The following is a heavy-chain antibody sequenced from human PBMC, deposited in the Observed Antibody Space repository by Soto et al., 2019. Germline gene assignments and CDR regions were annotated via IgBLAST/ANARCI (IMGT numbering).Heavy chain of an antibody. V-gene: IGHV1-69*12. D-gene: IGHD5-12*01. CDR1: GGTFSSYA. CDR3: AREGDGYNGDYYYGMDV. CDR2: IIPIFGTA. Sequence: QVQLVQSGAEVKKPGSSVKVSCKASGGTFSSYAISWVRQAPGQGLEWMGGIIPIFGTANYAQKFQGRVTITADESTSTAYMELSSLRSEDTAVYYCAREGDGYNGDYYYGMDVWGQGTTVTVSS. J-gene: IGHJ6*02.